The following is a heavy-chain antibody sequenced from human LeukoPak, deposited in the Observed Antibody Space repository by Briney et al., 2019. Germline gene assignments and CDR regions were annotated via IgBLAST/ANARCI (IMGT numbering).Heavy chain of an antibody. D-gene: IGHD2-2*01. Sequence: PGGSLRLSCAASGFTFSSYSMNWVRQAPGKGLEWVSSISSSSSYIYYADSVKGRFTISRDNAKNSLYLQMNSLRAEDTAVYYCAITRGYQLLSWDAFDIWGQGTMVTVSS. J-gene: IGHJ3*02. CDR2: ISSSSSYI. CDR1: GFTFSSYS. V-gene: IGHV3-21*01. CDR3: AITRGYQLLSWDAFDI.